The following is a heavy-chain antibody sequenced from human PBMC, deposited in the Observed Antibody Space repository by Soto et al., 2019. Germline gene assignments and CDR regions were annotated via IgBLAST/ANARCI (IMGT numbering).Heavy chain of an antibody. CDR1: GGSPCPVCHF. CDR2: IYKSATT. D-gene: IGHD2-15*01. V-gene: IGHV4-30-4*01. CDR3: ARGRYCLTGRCFPNWFDS. J-gene: IGHJ5*01. Sequence: PSETRCHPTCVSGGSPCPVCHFFAWLRQHTTQALEYIGDIYKSATTYYNPSFKSRVAISLDTHNSQFSLKVTSVTAADTAVYSCARGRYCLTGRCFPNWFDSWGQGTPVTVSP.